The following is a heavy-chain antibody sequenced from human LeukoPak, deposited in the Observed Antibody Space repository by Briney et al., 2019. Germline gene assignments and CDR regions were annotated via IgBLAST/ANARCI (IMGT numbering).Heavy chain of an antibody. D-gene: IGHD6-19*01. CDR1: GGSISSYY. J-gene: IGHJ5*02. Sequence: SETLSLTCTVSGGSISSYYWSWIRQPPGKGLEWIGYIYYSGSTNYNPSLKSRVTISVDTSKNQFSLKLSSVTAADTAVHYCARGSSGWWERWFDPWGQGTLVTVSS. CDR3: ARGSSGWWERWFDP. CDR2: IYYSGST. V-gene: IGHV4-59*01.